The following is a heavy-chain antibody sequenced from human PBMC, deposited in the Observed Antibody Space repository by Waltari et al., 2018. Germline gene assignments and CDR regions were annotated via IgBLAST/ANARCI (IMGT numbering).Heavy chain of an antibody. CDR2: ISYDGSNK. D-gene: IGHD6-13*01. V-gene: IGHV3-30-3*01. J-gene: IGHJ4*02. Sequence: QVQLVESGGGVVQPGRSLRLSCAASGFTFGSYAMHWVRQAPGKGLEWVAVISYDGSNKYYADSVKGRFTIARDNSKNTLYLQMNSLRAEDTAVYYCARSPAAAGPYFDYWGQGTLVTVSS. CDR1: GFTFGSYA. CDR3: ARSPAAAGPYFDY.